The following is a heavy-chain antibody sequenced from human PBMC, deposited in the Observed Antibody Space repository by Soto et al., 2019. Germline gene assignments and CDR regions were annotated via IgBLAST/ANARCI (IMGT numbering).Heavy chain of an antibody. CDR1: GGSISSYY. CDR3: AREGITMVRGVTFNCFDP. J-gene: IGHJ5*02. CDR2: IYYSGST. V-gene: IGHV4-59*01. Sequence: ETLSLTSTVSGGSISSYYWSWILQPPGKGLEWIGYIYYSGSTNYNPSLKSRVTISVNTSKNQFSLKLSSVTAADPAGYYCAREGITMVRGVTFNCFDPWGQGTLVTVSS. D-gene: IGHD3-10*01.